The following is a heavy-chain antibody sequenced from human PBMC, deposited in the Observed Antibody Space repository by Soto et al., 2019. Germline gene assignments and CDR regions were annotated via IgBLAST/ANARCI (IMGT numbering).Heavy chain of an antibody. Sequence: GESLKISCKGSGYSCTSYWIGWVRQMPGKGLEWMGIIYPGDSDTRYGPFFQGQVSISADKSSSTAYLQWSSLKASDTAMYYCASTGAERNWFDPWGQGTLVTVSS. D-gene: IGHD4-17*01. V-gene: IGHV5-51*01. CDR2: IYPGDSDT. CDR1: GYSCTSYW. CDR3: ASTGAERNWFDP. J-gene: IGHJ5*02.